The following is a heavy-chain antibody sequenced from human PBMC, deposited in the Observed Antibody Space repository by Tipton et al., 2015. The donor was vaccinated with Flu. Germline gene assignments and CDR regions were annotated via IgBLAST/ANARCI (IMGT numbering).Heavy chain of an antibody. V-gene: IGHV3-7*03. J-gene: IGHJ4*02. CDR1: GFTLSNYW. CDR3: ARQLGGGDCY. Sequence: GSLRLSCAASGFTLSNYWMTWVRQAPGKGLEWVANIKQDGSVKYYVDSVKGRFTISRDNAKNSLYLQMNSLRAEDTAVYYCARQLGGGDCYWGQGTLVTVSS. D-gene: IGHD2-21*01. CDR2: IKQDGSVK.